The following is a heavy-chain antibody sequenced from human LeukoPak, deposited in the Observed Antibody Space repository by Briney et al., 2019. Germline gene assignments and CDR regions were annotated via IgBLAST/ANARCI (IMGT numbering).Heavy chain of an antibody. Sequence: SETLSLTCTVSGGSISSYYWSWIRQPPGKGLEWIGYIYYSGSTNYNPSLKSRVTISVDTSKNQFSLKLSPVTAADTAVYYCARDHVYYYGSGSSRDAFDIWGQGTMVTVSS. CDR2: IYYSGST. D-gene: IGHD3-10*01. CDR1: GGSISSYY. J-gene: IGHJ3*02. CDR3: ARDHVYYYGSGSSRDAFDI. V-gene: IGHV4-59*01.